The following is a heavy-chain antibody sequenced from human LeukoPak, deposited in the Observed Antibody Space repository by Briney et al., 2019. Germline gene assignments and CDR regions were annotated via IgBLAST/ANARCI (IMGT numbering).Heavy chain of an antibody. Sequence: ASVKVSCKASGYTFTSYYMHWVRQAPGQGLEWMGIINPSGGSTSYAQKFQGRVTMTGDTSTSTVYMELSSLRSEDTAVYYCARGQLWLLKNYGMDVWGQGTTVTVSS. D-gene: IGHD5-18*01. J-gene: IGHJ6*02. CDR2: INPSGGST. V-gene: IGHV1-46*01. CDR3: ARGQLWLLKNYGMDV. CDR1: GYTFTSYY.